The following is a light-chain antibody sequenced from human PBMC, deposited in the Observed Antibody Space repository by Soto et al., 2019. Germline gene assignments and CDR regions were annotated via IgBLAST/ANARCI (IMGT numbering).Light chain of an antibody. CDR2: CTN. CDR1: SGSVSTSYY. V-gene: IGLV8-61*01. J-gene: IGLJ3*02. Sequence: QTVVTQEPSFSVSPGGTVTLTCGLSSGSVSTSYYPSWYQQTPGQAPRTLIYCTNTRSSGVPDRCSGSILGNKAALTITGAQADDESDYYCVLYMGSGIWVFGGGTKLTVL. CDR3: VLYMGSGIWV.